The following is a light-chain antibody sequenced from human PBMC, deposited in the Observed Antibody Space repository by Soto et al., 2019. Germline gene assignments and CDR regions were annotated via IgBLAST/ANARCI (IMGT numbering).Light chain of an antibody. Sequence: QSALTQPPSVSGSPGQSVTTSCTGTSSDVGGYNFVSWYQQYPGKAPKLMISDVNKRPSGVPDRFSGSKSGNTASLTISGLQAEDEADYYCAAWDDGLNGWLFGGGTKLTVL. CDR2: DVN. J-gene: IGLJ3*02. CDR3: AAWDDGLNGWL. CDR1: SSDVGGYNF. V-gene: IGLV2-11*01.